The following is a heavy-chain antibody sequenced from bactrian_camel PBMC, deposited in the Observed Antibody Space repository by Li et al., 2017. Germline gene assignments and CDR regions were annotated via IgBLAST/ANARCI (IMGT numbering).Heavy chain of an antibody. D-gene: IGHD2*01. CDR3: AAEASYSGDLFGF. CDR1: GNSVSRNN. Sequence: VQLVESGGGSVQAGGSLALSCVDSGNSVSRNNCMGWLRQAPGKEREWVAHIYRLGGITAYSDSVKGRFAISRDNVKDVVYLQMNDLKPEDTGMYYCAAEASYSGDLFGFWGQGTQVTVS. J-gene: IGHJ6*01. CDR2: IYRLGGIT. V-gene: IGHV3S40*01.